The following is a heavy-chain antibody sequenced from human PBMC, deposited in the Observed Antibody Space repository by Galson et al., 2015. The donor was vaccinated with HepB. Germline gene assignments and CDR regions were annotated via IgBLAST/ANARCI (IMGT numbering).Heavy chain of an antibody. V-gene: IGHV1-18*04. J-gene: IGHJ4*02. D-gene: IGHD4-17*01. CDR1: GYIFSNYG. Sequence: SVKVSCKASGYIFSNYGISWVRQAPGQGLEWMGWISAYNGNTNYAQKLQGRVTMTTDTSTSTAYMEVRSLRSGDTAVYYCAREESYGDYVYWGQGTLVTVSS. CDR3: AREESYGDYVY. CDR2: ISAYNGNT.